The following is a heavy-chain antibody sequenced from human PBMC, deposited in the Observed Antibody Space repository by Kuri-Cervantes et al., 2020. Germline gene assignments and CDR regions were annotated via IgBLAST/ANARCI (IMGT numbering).Heavy chain of an antibody. Sequence: SVKVSCKASGGTFSSYAISWVRQAPGQGLEWMGGIIPIFGTANYAQKFQGRVTITADESTSTAYMELSSLRSEDTAVYYCARSQFGPNHYYYMDVWGKGTTVTVSS. CDR1: GGTFSSYA. D-gene: IGHD3-16*01. V-gene: IGHV1-69*13. J-gene: IGHJ6*03. CDR3: ARSQFGPNHYYYMDV. CDR2: IIPIFGTA.